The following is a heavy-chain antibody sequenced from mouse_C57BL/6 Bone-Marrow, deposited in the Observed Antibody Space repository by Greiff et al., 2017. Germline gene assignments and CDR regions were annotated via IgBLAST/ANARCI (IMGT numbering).Heavy chain of an antibody. V-gene: IGHV1-74*01. CDR3: AMPTVAPYYFDY. D-gene: IGHD1-1*01. CDR1: GYTFTSYW. J-gene: IGHJ2*01. Sequence: QVQLQQPGAELVKPGASVKVSCKASGYTFTSYWMNWVKQRPGQGLEWIGRLHPSDSDTNYNQKFKGKATLTVDKSSSTAYMQLSSLTSEDSAVYYCAMPTVAPYYFDYWGQGTTLTVSS. CDR2: LHPSDSDT.